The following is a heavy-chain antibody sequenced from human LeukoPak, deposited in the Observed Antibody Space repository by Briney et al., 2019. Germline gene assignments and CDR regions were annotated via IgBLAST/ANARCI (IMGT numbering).Heavy chain of an antibody. J-gene: IGHJ6*02. CDR3: ARDLRWVGSNNRYCYYGMDV. CDR2: IYYSGST. Sequence: SETLSLTCTVSGGSISSYYWSWLRQPPGKGLEWIGYIYYSGSTNYNPSLKSRVTISVDTSKNQFSLKLSSVTAADTAVYYCARDLRWVGSNNRYCYYGMDVWGQGTTVTVSS. V-gene: IGHV4-59*01. D-gene: IGHD4-11*01. CDR1: GGSISSYY.